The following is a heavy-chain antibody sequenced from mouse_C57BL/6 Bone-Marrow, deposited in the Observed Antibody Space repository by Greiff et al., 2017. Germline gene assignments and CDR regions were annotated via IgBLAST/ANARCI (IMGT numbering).Heavy chain of an antibody. CDR3: TLSWDYFDY. V-gene: IGHV14-4*01. D-gene: IGHD4-1*01. J-gene: IGHJ2*01. CDR1: GFNIKDDY. Sequence: VQLQQSGAELVRPGASVKLSCTASGFNIKDDYMHWVKQRPEQGLEWIGWIDPENGDTEYASKFQGKATITADTSSNTAYLQLSSLTSEDTAVYYCTLSWDYFDYWGQGTTLTVSS. CDR2: IDPENGDT.